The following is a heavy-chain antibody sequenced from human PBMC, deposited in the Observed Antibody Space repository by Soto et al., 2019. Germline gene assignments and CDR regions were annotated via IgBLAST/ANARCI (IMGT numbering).Heavy chain of an antibody. CDR1: GFTLSSYA. V-gene: IGHV3-30-3*01. D-gene: IGHD2-2*01. J-gene: IGHJ4*02. CDR3: ARTGYCLSTTCYFDY. CDR2: ISSDGSNK. Sequence: QVQLVESGGGVVQPGRSLRLSCAASGFTLSSYAIHWVRQAPGKGLEWVAVISSDGSNKYYADSVKGRFTISRDNSKNTLYMQMNRLRAEDTAVYYCARTGYCLSTTCYFDYWGQGTLVTVSS.